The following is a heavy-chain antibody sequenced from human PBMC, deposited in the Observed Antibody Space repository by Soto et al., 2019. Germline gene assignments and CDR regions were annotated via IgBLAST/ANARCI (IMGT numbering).Heavy chain of an antibody. CDR3: ARGDCSSTSCYFGY. D-gene: IGHD2-2*01. Sequence: SETLSLTCTVSGGSISSGGYYWSWIRQPPGKGLEWIGYIYYSGSTNYNPSLKSRVTISVDTSKNQFSLKLSSVTAADTAVYYCARGDCSSTSCYFGYWGQGTLVTVSS. J-gene: IGHJ4*02. V-gene: IGHV4-61*08. CDR2: IYYSGST. CDR1: GGSISSGGYY.